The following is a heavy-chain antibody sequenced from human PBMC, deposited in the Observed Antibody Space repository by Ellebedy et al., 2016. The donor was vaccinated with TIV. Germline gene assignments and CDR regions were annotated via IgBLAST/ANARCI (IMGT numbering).Heavy chain of an antibody. V-gene: IGHV1-18*04. CDR2: ISSHNGNS. D-gene: IGHD6-13*01. CDR3: AKSLPGYTKTTFDS. CDR1: GYKFINYG. Sequence: AASVKVSCKASGYKFINYGYTWVRQAPGQGLEWVGYISSHNGNSNYGKNFEGRVTMTTDRPTATVFMELGSLRSDDTAVYYGAKSLPGYTKTTFDSWGQGTLVIVSS. J-gene: IGHJ4*02.